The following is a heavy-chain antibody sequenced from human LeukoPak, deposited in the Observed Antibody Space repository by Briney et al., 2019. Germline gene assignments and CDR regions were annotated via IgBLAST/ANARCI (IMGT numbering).Heavy chain of an antibody. D-gene: IGHD5-24*01. CDR1: GDSISNYY. CDR3: ARAISRGRWLQFEFDY. Sequence: SETLSLTCTVSGDSISNYYWSWIRQPPGKGLEWIGYIYYSGSANYNPSLKSRVTISVDTSKNQFSLKLSSVTAADTAVYYCARAISRGRWLQFEFDYWGQGTLVTVSS. CDR2: IYYSGSA. V-gene: IGHV4-59*01. J-gene: IGHJ4*02.